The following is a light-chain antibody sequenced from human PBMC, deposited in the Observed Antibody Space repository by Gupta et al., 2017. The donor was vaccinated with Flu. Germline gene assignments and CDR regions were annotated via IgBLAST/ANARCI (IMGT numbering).Light chain of an antibody. J-gene: IGLJ2*01. V-gene: IGLV2-14*01. CDR1: SSDVGGYDY. CDR3: SAYIGTTLDVV. CDR2: DVT. Sequence: QSALTQPASVSGSPGQSITISCTGTSSDVGGYDYVSWYQQHPGKAPKLIIYDVTNRPSGVSNRFSGSKSGNTASLTIPGLQAEDEADYYCSAYIGTTLDVVFGGGTKLTVL.